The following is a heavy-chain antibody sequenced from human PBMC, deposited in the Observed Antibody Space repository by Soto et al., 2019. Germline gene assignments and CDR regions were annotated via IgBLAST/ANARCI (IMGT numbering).Heavy chain of an antibody. CDR3: ARGGYGSTGYYYYMHV. J-gene: IGHJ6*03. D-gene: IGHD3-16*01. CDR1: GCNFTSYW. CDR2: IYPDDSET. Sequence: PGESLKISCKASGCNFTSYWIGWVRQMPGKGLEWMGIIYPDDSETRYSPSFLGQVTISADKFIATAYLQWSSLKASDTAMYFCARGGYGSTGYYYYMHVWGKGTTVTVSS. V-gene: IGHV5-51*01.